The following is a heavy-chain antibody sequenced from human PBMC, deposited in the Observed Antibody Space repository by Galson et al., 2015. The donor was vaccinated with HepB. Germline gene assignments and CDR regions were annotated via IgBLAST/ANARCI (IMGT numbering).Heavy chain of an antibody. J-gene: IGHJ6*02. V-gene: IGHV3-66*01. CDR3: ASRNAVAMPGATGTYGMDV. CDR2: MYRGGST. CDR1: ELIVRSDH. Sequence: SLRLSCAGSELIVRSDHMSWVRQAPGKGLEWVSVMYRGGSTSYADSVKGRFTISRDNSKSTLYLQMSSLRAEDTAVYYCASRNAVAMPGATGTYGMDVWGQGTTVTVSS. D-gene: IGHD2-2*01.